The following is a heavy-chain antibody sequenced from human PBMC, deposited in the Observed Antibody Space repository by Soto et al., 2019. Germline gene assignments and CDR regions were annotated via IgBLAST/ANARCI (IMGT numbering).Heavy chain of an antibody. D-gene: IGHD4-17*01. V-gene: IGHV4-59*01. CDR2: YSGFT. Sequence: PSETLSLTCAVSGGSITTYQGSRIRQPPGKGLEWIGGYSGFTDYNPSLESRATISVDHSKNQFSLTLRSVTAADTAVYYCARDYGDYSFFFDYWGQGALVTVSS. CDR1: GGSITTYQ. CDR3: ARDYGDYSFFFDY. J-gene: IGHJ4*02.